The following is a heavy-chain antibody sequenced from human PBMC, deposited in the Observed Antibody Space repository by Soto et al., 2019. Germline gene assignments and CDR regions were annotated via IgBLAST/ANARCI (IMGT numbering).Heavy chain of an antibody. D-gene: IGHD5-18*01. J-gene: IGHJ4*02. CDR2: IYYSGST. V-gene: IGHV4-30-4*01. CDR1: GGSISSGDYY. CDR3: ARAGAMVTSEYFDY. Sequence: PSETLSLTCPVSGGSISSGDYYWSWIRQPPGKGLEWIGYIYYSGSTYYNPSLKSRVTISVDTSKNQFSLKLSSVTAADTAVYYCARAGAMVTSEYFDYWGQGTLVTVSS.